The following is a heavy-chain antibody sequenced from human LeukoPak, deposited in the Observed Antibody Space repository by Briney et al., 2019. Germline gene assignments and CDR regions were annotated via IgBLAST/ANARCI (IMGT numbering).Heavy chain of an antibody. J-gene: IGHJ4*02. CDR2: FDPEDGET. V-gene: IGHV1-24*01. CDR1: GYTLTELS. CDR3: ATDRDYVWGSYRYTVPFDY. Sequence: ASVKVSCKVSGYTLTELSMHWVRQAPGKGLEWMGGFDPEDGETIYAQKFQGRVTMTEDTSTDTAYMELSSLRSEDTAVYYCATDRDYVWGSYRYTVPFDYWGQRTLVTVSS. D-gene: IGHD3-16*02.